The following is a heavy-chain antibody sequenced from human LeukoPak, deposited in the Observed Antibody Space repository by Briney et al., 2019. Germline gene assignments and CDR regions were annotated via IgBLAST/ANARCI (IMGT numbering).Heavy chain of an antibody. V-gene: IGHV4-4*07. CDR2: IYTSGST. CDR1: GXSISSYY. Sequence: PSETLSLTCTVSGXSISSYYGSWIRQPAGKGLEWIGRIYTSGSTNYNPPLKSRVTMSVDTSKNQSSLKLSSVTAADTAVYYCARDGRYSAGGWFDPWGQGTLVTVSS. CDR3: ARDGRYSAGGWFDP. J-gene: IGHJ5*02. D-gene: IGHD5-12*01.